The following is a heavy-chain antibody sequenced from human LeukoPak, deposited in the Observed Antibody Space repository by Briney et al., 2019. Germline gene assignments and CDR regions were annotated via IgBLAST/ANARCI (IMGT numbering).Heavy chain of an antibody. CDR2: IRSKAYGGTT. V-gene: IGHV3-49*04. CDR3: TRDRYDYVWGSYRLRYFDY. Sequence: GRSLRPSCTSSGFTFGDYAMSWVRQAPGKGLEWVGFIRSKAYGGTTEYAASVKGRFTISRDDSKSIAYLQMNSLKTEDTAVYYCTRDRYDYVWGSYRLRYFDYWGQGTLVTVSS. J-gene: IGHJ4*02. D-gene: IGHD3-16*02. CDR1: GFTFGDYA.